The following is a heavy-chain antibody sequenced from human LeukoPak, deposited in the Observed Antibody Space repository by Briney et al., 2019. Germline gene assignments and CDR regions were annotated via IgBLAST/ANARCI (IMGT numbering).Heavy chain of an antibody. Sequence: GGSLRLSCAASGFTFSRYGMHWVRQAPGKGLEWVAVISYDGSNEYYADSVKGRFTISRDNSENTLYLQMYSLRAEDTAVYFCAKDRHSSDIYSYYFDFWGQGTLVTVSS. CDR1: GFTFSRYG. CDR3: AKDRHSSDIYSYYFDF. CDR2: ISYDGSNE. J-gene: IGHJ4*02. D-gene: IGHD3-22*01. V-gene: IGHV3-30*18.